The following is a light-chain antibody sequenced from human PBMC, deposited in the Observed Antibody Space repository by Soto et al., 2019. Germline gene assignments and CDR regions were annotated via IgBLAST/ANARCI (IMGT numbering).Light chain of an antibody. CDR2: DVT. CDR3: SSYTRSTIDV. J-gene: IGLJ1*01. Sequence: QSALTQPASVSGSPGQSITISCTGTSSDVGGYNHISWYQHYPGKAPKLIIYDVTNRPSGVSNRFSGSKSGNTASLTISGLQAEDEADYFCSSYTRSTIDVFGTGTKLTVL. CDR1: SSDVGGYNH. V-gene: IGLV2-14*03.